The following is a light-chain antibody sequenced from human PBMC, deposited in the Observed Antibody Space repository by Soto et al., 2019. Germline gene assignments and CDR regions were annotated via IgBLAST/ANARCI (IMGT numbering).Light chain of an antibody. J-gene: IGLJ2*01. CDR3: SSYAGNNVI. CDR1: LSDVDGCIC. Sequence: QSALTQPPSASGSPGQSVTISCTGTLSDVDGCICVSWYQQHPGKAPKLMIYDVAKRPSGVPDRFSGSRSGTTASLTVSGLQAEDEANYYCSSYAGNNVIFGGGTKLTVL. V-gene: IGLV2-8*01. CDR2: DVA.